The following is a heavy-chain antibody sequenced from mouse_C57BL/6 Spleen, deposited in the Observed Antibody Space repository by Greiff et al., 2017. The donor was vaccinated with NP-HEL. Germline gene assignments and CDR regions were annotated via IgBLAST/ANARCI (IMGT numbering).Heavy chain of an antibody. CDR2: IYPGDGDT. J-gene: IGHJ1*03. CDR1: GYAFSSYW. Sequence: QVQLKESGAELVKPGASVKISCKASGYAFSSYWMNWVKQRPGKGLEWIGQIYPGDGDTNYNGKFKGKATLTADKSSSTAYMQLSSLTSEDSTVYFCAREDGHWYFDVWGTGTTVTVSS. D-gene: IGHD1-1*01. CDR3: AREDGHWYFDV. V-gene: IGHV1-80*01.